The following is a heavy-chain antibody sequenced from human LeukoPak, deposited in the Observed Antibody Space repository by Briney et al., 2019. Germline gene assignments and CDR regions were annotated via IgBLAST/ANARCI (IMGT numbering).Heavy chain of an antibody. CDR3: ARAWCTGTSCPTFDY. J-gene: IGHJ4*02. Sequence: GGSLRLSCAASGFTFSSYAMHWVRQAPGKGLEYVSAISSNGGSTYYANSVKDRFTISRDNSKNTLYLQMGSLRAEDMAVYYCARAWCTGTSCPTFDYWGQGTLVTVSS. V-gene: IGHV3-64*01. CDR2: ISSNGGST. D-gene: IGHD2-2*01. CDR1: GFTFSSYA.